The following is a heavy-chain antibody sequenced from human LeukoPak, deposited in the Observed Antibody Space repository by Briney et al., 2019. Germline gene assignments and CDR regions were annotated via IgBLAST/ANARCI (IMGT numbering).Heavy chain of an antibody. CDR3: ARGGSTVFGVVND. CDR1: GYIFTKHY. CDR2: THPNSDGT. D-gene: IGHD3-3*01. V-gene: IGHV1-2*02. J-gene: IGHJ4*02. Sequence: ASVKVSCKASGYIFTKHYMHWVRQAPGQGLEWMGWTHPNSDGTNYAQKFQGRATMTRDTSTNTAYMELRSLRSDDTAIYYCARGGSTVFGVVNDWGQGTLVTVSS.